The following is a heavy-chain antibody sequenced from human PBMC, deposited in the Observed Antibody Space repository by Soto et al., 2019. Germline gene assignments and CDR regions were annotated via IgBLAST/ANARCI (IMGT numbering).Heavy chain of an antibody. J-gene: IGHJ3*01. D-gene: IGHD7-27*01. CDR1: GFTFNNYA. CDR2: ISGTGGST. CDR3: GKGNSKWGTGDAFDV. Sequence: PGGSLRLSCAASGFTFNNYALNWVRQAPGKGLEWVSSISGTGGSTFYAGSAKGRFTISRDNSKNTLFLQMTSLRAEDTAVYYCGKGNSKWGTGDAFDVWGQGXMVTV. V-gene: IGHV3-23*01.